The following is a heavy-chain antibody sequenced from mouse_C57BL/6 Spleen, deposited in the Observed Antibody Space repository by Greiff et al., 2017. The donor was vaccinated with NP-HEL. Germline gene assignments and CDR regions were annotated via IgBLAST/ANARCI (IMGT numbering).Heavy chain of an antibody. Sequence: VTLKESGAELVKPGASVKLSCTASGFNIKDYYMHWVKQRTEQGLEWIGRIDPEDGETKYAPKFQSKATITAETSSNTDYLQLSSLTSEDTAVYYCARTGTYFDYWGQGTTLTVSS. V-gene: IGHV14-2*01. CDR2: IDPEDGET. CDR1: GFNIKDYY. J-gene: IGHJ2*01. D-gene: IGHD4-1*01. CDR3: ARTGTYFDY.